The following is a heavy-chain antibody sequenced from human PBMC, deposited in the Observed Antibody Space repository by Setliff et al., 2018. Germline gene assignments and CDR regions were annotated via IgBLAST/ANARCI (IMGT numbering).Heavy chain of an antibody. Sequence: SETLSLTCTVSGGSISSSSYYWGWIRQPPGKGREWIGGIYYSGSTYYNPSLKSRVTISVDTSKNQFSLKLSSVTAADTAVYYCARRETYYNFWSGYYAYWGQGTLVTVSS. CDR1: GGSISSSSYY. CDR3: ARRETYYNFWSGYYAY. V-gene: IGHV4-39*07. D-gene: IGHD3-3*01. CDR2: IYYSGST. J-gene: IGHJ4*02.